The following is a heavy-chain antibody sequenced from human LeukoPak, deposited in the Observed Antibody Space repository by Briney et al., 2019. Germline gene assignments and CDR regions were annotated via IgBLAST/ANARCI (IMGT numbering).Heavy chain of an antibody. Sequence: GSLRLSCAASGFTFSTSSMNWVRQAPGKGLEWLSYISGSSTKIFYADSLKGRFTISRDNAKNSLYLQMNSLRDEDTAVYYCASDFLGFGDYYAFNIWGQGTVVSVSS. D-gene: IGHD3-10*01. J-gene: IGHJ3*02. CDR2: ISGSSTKI. V-gene: IGHV3-48*02. CDR1: GFTFSTSS. CDR3: ASDFLGFGDYYAFNI.